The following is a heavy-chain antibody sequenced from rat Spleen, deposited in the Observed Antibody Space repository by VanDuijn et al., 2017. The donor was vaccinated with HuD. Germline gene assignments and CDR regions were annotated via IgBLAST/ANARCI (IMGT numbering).Heavy chain of an antibody. CDR3: TTGVYPGNFDY. CDR2: ISSSGGRT. D-gene: IGHD1-4*01. CDR1: GFSFSDYD. Sequence: EMQLVESGGGLVQPGRSPRLSCAASGFSFSDYDMAWVRQAPTKGLEWVASISSSGGRTYYRDSVKGRFTVSRDDAKSTLFLQMDSLRSEDTATYYCTTGVYPGNFDYWGQGVMVTVSS. J-gene: IGHJ2*01. V-gene: IGHV5-27*01.